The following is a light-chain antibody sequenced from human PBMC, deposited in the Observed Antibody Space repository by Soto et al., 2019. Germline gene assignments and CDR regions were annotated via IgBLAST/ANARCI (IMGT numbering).Light chain of an antibody. CDR2: EVT. V-gene: IGLV2-8*01. CDR3: SSYAGSNNFV. CDR1: SSDVGYYDY. J-gene: IGLJ1*01. Sequence: QSVLTQPRSVSGSPGQSVTISCTGTSSDVGYYDYVSWYQQHPGKAPKLVIYEVTKRPSGVPDRVSASKSGNTASLTVSGLRAEDEADYFCSSYAGSNNFVFGSGTKVTVL.